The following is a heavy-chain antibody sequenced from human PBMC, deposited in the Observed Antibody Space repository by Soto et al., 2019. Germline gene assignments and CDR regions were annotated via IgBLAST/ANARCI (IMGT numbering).Heavy chain of an antibody. V-gene: IGHV4-31*03. CDR1: VAPSAVVVTT. CDR3: ARSVTP. D-gene: IGHD3-10*01. J-gene: IGHJ5*02. CDR2: SNSGST. Sequence: PSETCPSPALSLVAPSAVVVTTGAGSASTQGRAWSGLGTSNSGSTYYNPSLKSRVTISVDTSKNQFSLKLSSVTAADTAVYYCARSVTPWGQGTLVTVS.